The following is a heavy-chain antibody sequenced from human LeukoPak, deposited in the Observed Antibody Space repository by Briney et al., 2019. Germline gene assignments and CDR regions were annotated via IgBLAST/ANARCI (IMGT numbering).Heavy chain of an antibody. V-gene: IGHV4-4*02. J-gene: IGHJ3*02. D-gene: IGHD2-8*01. Sequence: SETLSLTCAVSGGSISSSNWWSWVRQPPGKGLERIGEIYHSGSTNYNPSLKSHVTISVDKSKNQFSLKLSSVTAADTAVYYCASLPSTSSMLDAFDIWGQGTMVTVSS. CDR3: ASLPSTSSMLDAFDI. CDR1: GGSISSSNW. CDR2: IYHSGST.